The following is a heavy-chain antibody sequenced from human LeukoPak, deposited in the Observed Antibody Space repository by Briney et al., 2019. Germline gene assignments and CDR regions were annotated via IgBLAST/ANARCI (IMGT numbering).Heavy chain of an antibody. V-gene: IGHV4-34*01. CDR3: TRMTAGHDY. J-gene: IGHJ4*02. CDR1: GVSFDDYY. D-gene: IGHD2-21*02. Sequence: SETLSLTCAVSGVSFDDYYWSWVRQTPGKGLEWIGEINQSGYTNDSPSLKSRVTLSIDTSRKQFSLNLRSVTVADTGIYYCTRMTAGHDYWGQGTLVTVSS. CDR2: INQSGYT.